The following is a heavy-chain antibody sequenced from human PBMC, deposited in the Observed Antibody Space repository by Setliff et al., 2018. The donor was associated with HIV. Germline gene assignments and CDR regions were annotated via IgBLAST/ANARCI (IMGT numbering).Heavy chain of an antibody. CDR2: ISYSGST. CDR3: ATQVGDDYGGYDLWDYYFYL. J-gene: IGHJ4*02. V-gene: IGHV4-59*03. D-gene: IGHD4-17*01. CDR1: GGSISSSF. Sequence: SETLSLTWTISGGSISSSFWSWIRQPPGKGQAWIGYISYSGSTNYNPSLQSRVTISLDTSKNQFSLKLRSWTAADTAVYSCATQVGDDYGGYDLWDYYFYLWGQGTLVTVSS.